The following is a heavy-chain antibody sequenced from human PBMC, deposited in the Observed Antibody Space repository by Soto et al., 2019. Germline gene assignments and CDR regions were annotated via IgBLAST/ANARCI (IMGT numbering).Heavy chain of an antibody. CDR2: IYYSGST. CDR3: ARVRQPYSGYDDDAFDI. J-gene: IGHJ3*02. D-gene: IGHD5-12*01. V-gene: IGHV4-59*01. Sequence: SETLSLTCTVSGSSISSYYWSWIRQPPGKGLEWIGYIYYSGSTNYNPSLKSRVTISVDTSKNQFSLKLSSVTAADTAVYYCARVRQPYSGYDDDAFDIWGQGTMVTVSS. CDR1: GSSISSYY.